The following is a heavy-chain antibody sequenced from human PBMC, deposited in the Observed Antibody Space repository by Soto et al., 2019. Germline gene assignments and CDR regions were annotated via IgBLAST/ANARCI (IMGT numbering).Heavy chain of an antibody. D-gene: IGHD4-17*01. V-gene: IGHV3-66*01. Sequence: EVQLVESGGGLVQPGGSLRLSCAASGFTVSNNYMWWVRQAPGKGLEWVSLIYSGGVTHYADSVRGRFTISRDNSRNTLYLQMNSLRADDTAVYYCAKRGTTVTTSLWYWGQGTLVTVSS. CDR2: IYSGGVT. J-gene: IGHJ4*02. CDR3: AKRGTTVTTSLWY. CDR1: GFTVSNNY.